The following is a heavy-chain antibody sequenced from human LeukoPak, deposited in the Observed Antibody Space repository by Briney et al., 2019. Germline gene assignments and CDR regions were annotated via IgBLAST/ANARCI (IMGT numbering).Heavy chain of an antibody. J-gene: IGHJ3*02. CDR2: IRYDGSNK. CDR3: AKDRYSSGWWYALDI. V-gene: IGHV3-30*02. CDR1: GFTFSSYG. D-gene: IGHD6-19*01. Sequence: GGSLRLSCAASGFTFSSYGMHWVRQAPGKGLEWVAFIRYDGSNKYYADSVKGRFTISRDNSKNTLYLQMNSLRAEDTAVYYCAKDRYSSGWWYALDIWGQGTMVTVSS.